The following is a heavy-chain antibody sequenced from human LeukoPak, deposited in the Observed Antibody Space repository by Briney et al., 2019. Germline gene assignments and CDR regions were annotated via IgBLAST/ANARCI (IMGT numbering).Heavy chain of an antibody. D-gene: IGHD7-27*01. J-gene: IGHJ4*02. CDR3: ASAITGDQYFDY. Sequence: GASVKVSCKASEYTFTGYYIHWVRQAHGQGGEWMGWINTKSGGTKYAQKFQGRVTITRDTSIITAYMELIRLRSDDTAIYYCASAITGDQYFDYWGQGTLVTVSS. CDR1: EYTFTGYY. V-gene: IGHV1-2*02. CDR2: INTKSGGT.